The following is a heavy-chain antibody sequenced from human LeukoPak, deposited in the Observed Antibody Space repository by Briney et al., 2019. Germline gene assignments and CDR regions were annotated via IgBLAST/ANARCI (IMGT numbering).Heavy chain of an antibody. CDR1: GFTFSSYA. Sequence: SGGSLRLSCAASGFTFSSYAMSWVRQAPGKGLEWVSAISGSGGSTYYADSVKGRFTISGDNSKNTLYLQMNSLRAEDTAVYYCAKDKSEQWLVYQYFQHWGQGTLVTVSS. J-gene: IGHJ1*01. V-gene: IGHV3-23*01. CDR3: AKDKSEQWLVYQYFQH. CDR2: ISGSGGST. D-gene: IGHD6-19*01.